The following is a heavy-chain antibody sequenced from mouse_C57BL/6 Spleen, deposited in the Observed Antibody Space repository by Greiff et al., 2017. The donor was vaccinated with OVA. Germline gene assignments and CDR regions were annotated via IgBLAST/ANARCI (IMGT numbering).Heavy chain of an antibody. CDR3: ARIYDYGDYYAMDY. D-gene: IGHD2-4*01. V-gene: IGHV5-17*01. J-gene: IGHJ4*01. Sequence: DVKLVESGGGLVKPGGSLKLSCAASGFTFSDYGMHWVRQAPEKGLEWVAYISSGSSTIYYADTVKGRFTISRDNAKNTLFLQMTSLRSEDTAMYYCARIYDYGDYYAMDYWGQGTSVTVSS. CDR1: GFTFSDYG. CDR2: ISSGSSTI.